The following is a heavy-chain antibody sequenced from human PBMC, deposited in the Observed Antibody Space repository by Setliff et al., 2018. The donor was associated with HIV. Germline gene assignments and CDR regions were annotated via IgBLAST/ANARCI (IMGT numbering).Heavy chain of an antibody. J-gene: IGHJ4*02. CDR1: GFFDNFY. CDR3: ARLLEGPDYSSDFRYFDWFPDV. Sequence: PSETLSLTCSVSGFFDNFYWSWIRQPPNEGLEWIGSIHTTGSPKNNPSLQSRVSISIDMAKSLFSLELSSVTAADTAVYYCARLLEGPDYSSDFRYFDWFPDVWGQGTLVTVSS. D-gene: IGHD3-9*01. CDR2: IHTTGSP. V-gene: IGHV4-4*08.